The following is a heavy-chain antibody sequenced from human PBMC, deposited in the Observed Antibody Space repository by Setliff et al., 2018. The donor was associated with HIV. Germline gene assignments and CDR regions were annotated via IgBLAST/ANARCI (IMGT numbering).Heavy chain of an antibody. Sequence: SETLSLTCTVSGYSISSGYYWGWIRQPPGKGLEWIGSIYNSGSTYYNPSLKSRVTISVDTSKNQFSLKLSSVTAADTAVYYCARGNDYYDSSGYFPPDYWGQGTLVTVSS. CDR3: ARGNDYYDSSGYFPPDY. D-gene: IGHD3-22*01. V-gene: IGHV4-38-2*02. CDR2: IYNSGST. J-gene: IGHJ4*02. CDR1: GYSISSGYY.